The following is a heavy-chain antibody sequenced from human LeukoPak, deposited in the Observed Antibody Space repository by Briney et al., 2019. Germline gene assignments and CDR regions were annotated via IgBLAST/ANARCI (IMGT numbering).Heavy chain of an antibody. CDR1: GGSFSGYF. V-gene: IGHV4-34*01. D-gene: IGHD4-17*01. J-gene: IGHJ5*02. CDR3: ARGLTTVTTFNWFDP. CDR2: INHSGST. Sequence: SETMSLTCAVYGGSFSGYFWSWIRQPPGKGLEWIGEINHSGSTNYNPSLKSRVTISVDTSKNQFSLKLSSMTAADTAVYSCARGLTTVTTFNWFDPWGQGTLVAVSS.